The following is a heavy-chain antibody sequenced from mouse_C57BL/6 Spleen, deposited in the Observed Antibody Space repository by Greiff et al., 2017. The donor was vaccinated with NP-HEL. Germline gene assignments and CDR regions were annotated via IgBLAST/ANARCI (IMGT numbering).Heavy chain of an antibody. CDR1: GYTFTGYW. D-gene: IGHD1-1*01. J-gene: IGHJ3*01. Sequence: VMLVESGAELMKPGASVKLSCKATGYTFTGYWIEWVKQRPGHGLEWIGEILPGSGSTNYNEKFKGKATFTADTSSNTAYMQLSSLTTEDSAIYYCARLIYYYGSSSFAYWGQGTLVTVSA. CDR2: ILPGSGST. V-gene: IGHV1-9*01. CDR3: ARLIYYYGSSSFAY.